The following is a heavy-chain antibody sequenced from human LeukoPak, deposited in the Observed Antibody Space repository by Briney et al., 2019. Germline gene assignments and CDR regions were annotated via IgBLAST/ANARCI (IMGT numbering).Heavy chain of an antibody. V-gene: IGHV3-53*01. J-gene: IGHJ4*02. D-gene: IGHD4-23*01. CDR3: ARGADRWNYFDY. Sequence: GGSLRLSCAASGFTFSSSFMSWVRQAPGRGLEGVSVIYRGGSTYYADSARGGFTISRDNSKNTVSLQMNSLRAEDTAVYYCARGADRWNYFDYWGQGTLVTVSS. CDR1: GFTFSSSF. CDR2: IYRGGST.